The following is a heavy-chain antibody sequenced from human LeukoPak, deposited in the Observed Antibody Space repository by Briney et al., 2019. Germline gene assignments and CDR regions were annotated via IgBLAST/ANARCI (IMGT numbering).Heavy chain of an antibody. CDR3: AAYYGSGTYNY. J-gene: IGHJ4*02. D-gene: IGHD3-10*01. Sequence: GGSLRLSCAASGFTFSGYWMSWVRQAPGKGLEPVANINQDGSEKYYVDSGKGRFTISRDNAKNSLYLQMNSLRADDTAVYYCAAYYGSGTYNYWGQGTLVTVSS. CDR2: INQDGSEK. V-gene: IGHV3-7*01. CDR1: GFTFSGYW.